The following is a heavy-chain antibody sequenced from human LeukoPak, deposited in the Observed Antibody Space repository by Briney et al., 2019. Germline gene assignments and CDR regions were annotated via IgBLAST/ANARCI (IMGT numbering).Heavy chain of an antibody. Sequence: SETLSLTCAVYGGSFSGYSWSWIRQPPGKGLEWIGEINHSGSSNYNPSLMSRVTISVDTSKNQFSLKLTSLTAADAAVYYCARRPNWGSGHGFDPWGQGTLVTVSS. V-gene: IGHV4-34*01. CDR2: INHSGSS. J-gene: IGHJ5*02. CDR3: ARRPNWGSGHGFDP. CDR1: GGSFSGYS. D-gene: IGHD6-25*01.